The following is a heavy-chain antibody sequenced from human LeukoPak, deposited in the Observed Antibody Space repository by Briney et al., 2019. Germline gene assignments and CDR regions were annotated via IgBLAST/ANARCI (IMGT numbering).Heavy chain of an antibody. V-gene: IGHV3-9*01. J-gene: IGHJ6*02. D-gene: IGHD6-13*01. CDR1: GFTFSSFW. Sequence: GGSLRLSCAASGFTFSSFWMHWVRQAPGKGLEWVSGISWNSGSVGYADSVKGRFTISRDNAKNSLYLQMNSLRAEDTALYYCAKDIDGYSSSWYGMDVWGQGTTVTVSS. CDR3: AKDIDGYSSSWYGMDV. CDR2: ISWNSGSV.